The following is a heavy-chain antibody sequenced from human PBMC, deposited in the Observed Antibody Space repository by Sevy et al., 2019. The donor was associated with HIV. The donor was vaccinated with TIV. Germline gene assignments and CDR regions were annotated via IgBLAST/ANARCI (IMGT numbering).Heavy chain of an antibody. J-gene: IGHJ3*02. CDR1: GFTFSDYY. Sequence: GGSLRLSCAASGFTFSDYYMSWIRQAPGKGLEWVSYICSSSSYTNYADSAKGRFTISRDNAKNSLYLQMNSLRAEDTAVYYCARDFRTRAFDIWGQGTMVTVSS. CDR3: ARDFRTRAFDI. CDR2: ICSSSSYT. V-gene: IGHV3-11*06.